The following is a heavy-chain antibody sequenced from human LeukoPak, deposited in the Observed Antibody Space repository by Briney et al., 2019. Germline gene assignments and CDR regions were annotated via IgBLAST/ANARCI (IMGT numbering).Heavy chain of an antibody. CDR3: AQDPGGKYYTIQYYFDY. CDR2: IWYDGSNK. J-gene: IGHJ4*02. V-gene: IGHV3-33*06. CDR1: GFTFSSYG. D-gene: IGHD3-10*01. Sequence: GGSLRLSCAASGFTFSSYGMHWVRQAPGKGLEWVAVIWYDGSNKYYADSVKGRFTISRDNSKNTLYLQMNSLRAEDTAVYYCAQDPGGKYYTIQYYFDYWGRGTLVTVSS.